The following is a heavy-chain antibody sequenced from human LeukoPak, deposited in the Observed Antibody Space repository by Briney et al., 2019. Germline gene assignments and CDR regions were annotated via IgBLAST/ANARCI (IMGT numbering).Heavy chain of an antibody. D-gene: IGHD3-10*01. Sequence: GPTLVKPTQTLTLTCTFSGFSLSTSGVGVGWIRQPPGKALEWLALIYWNDDKRYSPSLKSRLTITKDTSKNQVVLTMTNMDPVDTATYYCAHYDYYGSGSYAFDIWGQGAMVTVSS. J-gene: IGHJ3*02. V-gene: IGHV2-5*01. CDR1: GFSLSTSGVG. CDR2: IYWNDDK. CDR3: AHYDYYGSGSYAFDI.